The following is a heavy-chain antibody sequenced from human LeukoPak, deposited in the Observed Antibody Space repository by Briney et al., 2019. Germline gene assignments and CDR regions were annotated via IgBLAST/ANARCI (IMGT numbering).Heavy chain of an antibody. CDR1: GYTFTSYG. Sequence: ASVKVSCKASGYTFTSYGISWVRQAPGQGLKWMGWISAYNGNTNYAQKLQGRVTMTTDTSTSTAYMELRSLRSDDTAVYYCARGYYDFWSGSHYFDYWGQGTLVTVSS. J-gene: IGHJ4*02. CDR2: ISAYNGNT. CDR3: ARGYYDFWSGSHYFDY. D-gene: IGHD3-3*01. V-gene: IGHV1-18*01.